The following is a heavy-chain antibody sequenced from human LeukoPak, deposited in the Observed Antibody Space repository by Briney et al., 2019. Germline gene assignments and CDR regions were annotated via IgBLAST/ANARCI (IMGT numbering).Heavy chain of an antibody. V-gene: IGHV4-59*08. D-gene: IGHD3-10*01. CDR2: IYYSGST. J-gene: IGHJ4*02. CDR1: GGSISSYY. CDR3: ARLYGSGSPRDY. Sequence: NPSETLSLTCTVSGGSISSYYWSWIRQPPGKGLEWIGYIYYSGSTNYNPSLKSRVTISVDTSKNQFSLKLSSVTAADTAVYYCARLYGSGSPRDYWGQGTLVTVSS.